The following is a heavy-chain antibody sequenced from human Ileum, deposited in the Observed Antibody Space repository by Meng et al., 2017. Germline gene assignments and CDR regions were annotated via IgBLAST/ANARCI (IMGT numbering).Heavy chain of an antibody. CDR2: AST. V-gene: IGHV4-61*08. J-gene: IGHJ4*02. CDR3: ARDHWGSLDY. D-gene: IGHD7-27*01. Sequence: QAALKESGPGLVRPSETLSLICAVSGGSVSSSGYQWGWIRQPPGKGLEWIGYASTNYNPSLKSRVTISVDTSKNQFSLKLTSVTAADTAVYYCARDHWGSLDYWGQGVLVTVSS. CDR1: GGSVSSSGYQ.